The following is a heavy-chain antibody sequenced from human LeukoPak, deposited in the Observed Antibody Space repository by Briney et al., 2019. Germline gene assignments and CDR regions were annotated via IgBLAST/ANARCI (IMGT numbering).Heavy chain of an antibody. Sequence: PSETLSLTCTVSGGSISSSSYYWGWIRQPPGKGLEWIGSIYYSGSTYYNPSLKSRVTISVDTSKNQFSLKLSSVTAADTAVYYCARRDYYFWSGYAFDIWGQGTMVTVSS. CDR3: ARRDYYFWSGYAFDI. V-gene: IGHV4-39*01. J-gene: IGHJ3*02. CDR1: GGSISSSSYY. CDR2: IYYSGST. D-gene: IGHD3-3*01.